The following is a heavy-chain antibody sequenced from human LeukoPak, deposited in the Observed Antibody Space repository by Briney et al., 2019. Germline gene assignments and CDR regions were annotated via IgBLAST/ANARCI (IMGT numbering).Heavy chain of an antibody. Sequence: SETLSLTCAVSGYSISSGYYWGWIRQPPGKGLEWIGNIYHSGSTYYNPSLKSPVTISVDTSKNQFSLKLISVTAADTAVYYCARILGAYCSGGSCPDAFDIWGQGTMVTVSS. V-gene: IGHV4-38-2*01. D-gene: IGHD2-15*01. CDR2: IYHSGST. J-gene: IGHJ3*02. CDR3: ARILGAYCSGGSCPDAFDI. CDR1: GYSISSGYY.